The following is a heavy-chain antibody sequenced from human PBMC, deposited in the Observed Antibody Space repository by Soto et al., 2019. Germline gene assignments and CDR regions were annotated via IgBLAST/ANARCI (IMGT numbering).Heavy chain of an antibody. J-gene: IGHJ5*02. CDR3: ARGLGYCSTTTCNEDWFQP. V-gene: IGHV4-30-2*01. CDR1: VGSISSGDNS. D-gene: IGHD2-2*01. CDR2: IYRSGST. Sequence: SETLSLTCAFSVGSISSGDNSWSWMRQPPGKGLEWIGYIYRSGSTFYNPSLKSRVTLSVDTSKNQFSLSLRSLTAADTALYYCARGLGYCSTTTCNEDWFQPWGPGILVSVSS.